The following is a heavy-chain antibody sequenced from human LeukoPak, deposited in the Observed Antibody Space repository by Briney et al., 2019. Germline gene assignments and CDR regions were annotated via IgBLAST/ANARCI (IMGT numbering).Heavy chain of an antibody. CDR1: AGSISSSSYY. CDR2: IYYSGST. J-gene: IGHJ3*02. CDR3: ARSVTMIVVVTKAAFDI. V-gene: IGHV4-39*01. Sequence: PSETLSLTCTVSAGSISSSSYYWGWIRQPPGKGLEWIGSIYYSGSTYYNPSLKSRVNISVDTSKNQFSLKLSSVTAADTAVYYCARSVTMIVVVTKAAFDIWGQGTMVTVSS. D-gene: IGHD3-22*01.